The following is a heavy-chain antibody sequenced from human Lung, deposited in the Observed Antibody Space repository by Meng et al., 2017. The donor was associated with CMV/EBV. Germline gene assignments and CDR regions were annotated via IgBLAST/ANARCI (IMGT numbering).Heavy chain of an antibody. D-gene: IGHD6-6*01. Sequence: DRVSGNSAAWNRIRQSPSRGLEWLGRTYYRSKWYNDYAVSVKSRITINPDTSKNQFSLQLNSVTPEDTAVYYCARVYSSSSPWFDPWGQGTLVTVSS. CDR2: TYYRSKWYN. V-gene: IGHV6-1*01. CDR1: DRVSGNSAA. J-gene: IGHJ5*02. CDR3: ARVYSSSSPWFDP.